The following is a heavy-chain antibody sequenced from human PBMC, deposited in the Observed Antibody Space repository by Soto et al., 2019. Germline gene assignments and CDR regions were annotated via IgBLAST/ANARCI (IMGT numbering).Heavy chain of an antibody. J-gene: IGHJ6*03. V-gene: IGHV1-46*03. CDR3: ARDFYDFWSVYVPGGYYYYRDV. Sequence: ASVKVSCKASGYTFTSYYMHWVRQAPGQGLEWMGIINPSGGSTSYAQKFQGRVTMTRDTSTSTVYMELSSLRSEDTAVYYCARDFYDFWSVYVPGGYYYYRDVWGKGTTVPVPS. CDR1: GYTFTSYY. D-gene: IGHD3-3*01. CDR2: INPSGGST.